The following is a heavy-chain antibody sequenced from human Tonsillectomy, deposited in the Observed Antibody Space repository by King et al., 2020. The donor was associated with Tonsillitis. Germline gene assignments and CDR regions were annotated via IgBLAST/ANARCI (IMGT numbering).Heavy chain of an antibody. D-gene: IGHD3-22*01. CDR3: ASGLRDYDSSAKGAFDI. V-gene: IGHV1-2*02. J-gene: IGHJ3*02. CDR2: INPNNGGT. CDR1: GYTFTGYY. Sequence: QLVQSGAEVKKPGASVKVYCKASGYTFTGYYMHWVRQAPGQGLEWMGWINPNNGGTNYAPKFQGRFTMTRDTTISTAYMELSRLRSDDTAVYYCASGLRDYDSSAKGAFDIWGQGTMVTVSS.